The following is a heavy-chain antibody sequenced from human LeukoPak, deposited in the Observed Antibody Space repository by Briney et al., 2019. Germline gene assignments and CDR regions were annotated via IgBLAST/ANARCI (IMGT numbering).Heavy chain of an antibody. CDR2: ISSSSYI. J-gene: IGHJ4*02. D-gene: IGHD3-10*01. V-gene: IGHV3-21*01. CDR3: ARDWNYYGSGSYYK. Sequence: RGSLRPSCADSAFTFRSYRTNWVRQHPGKGLQRASSISSSSYIYYADSVKGRFTISRDNAKNSLYLQMNSLRAEDTAVYYCARDWNYYGSGSYYKWGQGTLVTVSS. CDR1: AFTFRSYR.